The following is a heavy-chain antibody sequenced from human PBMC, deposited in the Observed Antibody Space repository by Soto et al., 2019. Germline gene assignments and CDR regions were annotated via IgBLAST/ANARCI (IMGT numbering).Heavy chain of an antibody. CDR2: IDPIDSQT. J-gene: IGHJ4*02. D-gene: IGHD3-22*01. Sequence: GESLKISCKGSGYSFAGYWITWVRQKAGKGLEWMGRIDPIDSQTYYSPSFRGHVTISVTKSITTVFLQWSSLRASDTAMYYCARQIYDSDTGPNFQYYFDSWGQGTPVTVSS. CDR1: GYSFAGYW. V-gene: IGHV5-10-1*01. CDR3: ARQIYDSDTGPNFQYYFDS.